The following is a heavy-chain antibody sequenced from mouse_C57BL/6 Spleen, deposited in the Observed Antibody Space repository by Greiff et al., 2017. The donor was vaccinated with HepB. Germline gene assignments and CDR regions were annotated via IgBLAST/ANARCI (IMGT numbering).Heavy chain of an antibody. CDR1: GYAFTNYL. D-gene: IGHD2-4*01. CDR2: INPGSGGT. CDR3: ARWNLYYDFFDY. J-gene: IGHJ2*01. V-gene: IGHV1-54*01. Sequence: VQLVESGAELVRPGTSVKVSCKASGYAFTNYLIEWVKQRPGQGLEWIGVINPGSGGTNYNEKFKGKATLTADKSSSTAYMQLSSLTSEDSAVYFCARWNLYYDFFDYWGQGTTLTVSS.